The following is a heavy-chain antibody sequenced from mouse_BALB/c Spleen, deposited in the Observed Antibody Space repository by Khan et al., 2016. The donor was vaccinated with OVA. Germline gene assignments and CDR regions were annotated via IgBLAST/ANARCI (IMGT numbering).Heavy chain of an antibody. J-gene: IGHJ3*01. CDR1: GFTFSNYG. D-gene: IGHD2-13*01. CDR3: ASDYWVAY. V-gene: IGHV5-6-5*01. Sequence: EVELVESGGGLVKPGGSLKLSCAASGFTFSNYGVSWVRQTPEKRLEWVASISSGDTTYSPDSVKGRLTISRDNARNILDLQMSSLRTEATASYYCASDYWVAYWGQGTLVTVSA. CDR2: ISSGDTT.